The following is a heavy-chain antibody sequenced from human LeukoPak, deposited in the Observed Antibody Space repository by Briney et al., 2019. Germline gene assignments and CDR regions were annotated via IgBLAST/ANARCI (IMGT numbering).Heavy chain of an antibody. V-gene: IGHV1-2*04. J-gene: IGHJ4*02. CDR1: GYTFTGYY. CDR3: ARGEMATITPFDY. Sequence: WASVKVSCKASGYTFTGYYMHWVRQAPGQGLEWMGWINPNSGGTNYAQKFQGWVTMTRDTSISTAYMELRSLRSDDTAVYYCARGEMATITPFDYWGQGTLVTVSS. D-gene: IGHD5-24*01. CDR2: INPNSGGT.